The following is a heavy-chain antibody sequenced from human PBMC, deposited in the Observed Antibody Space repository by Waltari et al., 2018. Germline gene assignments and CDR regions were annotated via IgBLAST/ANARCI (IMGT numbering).Heavy chain of an antibody. V-gene: IGHV4-31*03. Sequence: QVQLQESGPGLVKPSQTLSLTCTVSGGSISSGGYYWSWIRQHPGKGLEWIVYIYYSGSTYYNPSLKSRVTISVDTSKNQFSLKLSSVTAADTAVYYCARDGYYYDSSGGLGAFDIWGQGTMVTVSS. CDR2: IYYSGST. J-gene: IGHJ3*02. CDR3: ARDGYYYDSSGGLGAFDI. CDR1: GGSISSGGYY. D-gene: IGHD3-22*01.